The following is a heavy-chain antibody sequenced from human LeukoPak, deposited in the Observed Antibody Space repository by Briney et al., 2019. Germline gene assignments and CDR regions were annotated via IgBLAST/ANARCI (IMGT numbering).Heavy chain of an antibody. CDR1: GFTFSSYA. CDR3: AKDSYPRCSSTSCRRFPGPDAFDI. Sequence: GGSLRLSSAASGFTFSSYAMSWVRQAPGKGLEWVSAISGSGGSTYYADSVKGRFTISRDNSKNTLYLQMNSLRAEDTAVYYCAKDSYPRCSSTSCRRFPGPDAFDIWGQGTMVTVSS. J-gene: IGHJ3*02. D-gene: IGHD2-2*01. CDR2: ISGSGGST. V-gene: IGHV3-23*01.